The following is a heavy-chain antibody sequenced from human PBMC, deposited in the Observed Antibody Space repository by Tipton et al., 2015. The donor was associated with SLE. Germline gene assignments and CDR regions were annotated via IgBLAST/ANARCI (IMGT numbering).Heavy chain of an antibody. CDR1: GGSFSGYY. CDR2: IYYSGGT. Sequence: TLSLTCAVYGGSFSGYYWSWIRQPPGKGLEWIGYIYYSGGTIYNPSLKSRVTVSLDTSKNQFSLKLSSVTAADTAVYYCALSSSPPPYYFDYWGQGTLVTVSS. CDR3: ALSSSPPPYYFDY. D-gene: IGHD6-13*01. V-gene: IGHV4-59*07. J-gene: IGHJ4*02.